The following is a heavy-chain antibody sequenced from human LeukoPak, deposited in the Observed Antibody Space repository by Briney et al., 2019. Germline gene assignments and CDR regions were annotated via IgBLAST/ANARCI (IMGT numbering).Heavy chain of an antibody. CDR2: ISSSGSTI. Sequence: GGSLRLSCAASGFTFSSYEMNWVRQAPGKGLEWVSYISSSGSTIYYADSVKGRFTISRDNAKNSLYLQMNSLRAEDTAVYYCARVAGDSDDAFDIWGQGTMVTVSS. D-gene: IGHD3-16*01. CDR1: GFTFSSYE. V-gene: IGHV3-48*03. J-gene: IGHJ3*02. CDR3: ARVAGDSDDAFDI.